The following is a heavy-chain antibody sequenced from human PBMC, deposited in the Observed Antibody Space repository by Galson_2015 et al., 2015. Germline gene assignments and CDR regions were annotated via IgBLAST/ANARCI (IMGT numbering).Heavy chain of an antibody. CDR3: ARVGRFGDWYYYGMDV. V-gene: IGHV3-7*01. D-gene: IGHD3/OR15-3a*01. Sequence: SLRLSCAASGFTFSSYWMSWVRQAPGKGLEWEANIKQDGSEKYYVDSVKGRFTISRDNAKNSLYLQMNSLRAEDTAVYYCARVGRFGDWYYYGMDVWGQGTTVTVSS. CDR1: GFTFSSYW. J-gene: IGHJ6*02. CDR2: IKQDGSEK.